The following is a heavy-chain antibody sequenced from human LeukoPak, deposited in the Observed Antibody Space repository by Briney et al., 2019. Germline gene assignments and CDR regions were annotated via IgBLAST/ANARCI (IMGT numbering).Heavy chain of an antibody. J-gene: IGHJ5*02. CDR1: GGSFSGYY. CDR3: ARHSITIFGVVPFDP. D-gene: IGHD3-3*01. V-gene: IGHV4-34*01. Sequence: SETLSLTCAVYGGSFSGYYWSWIRQPPGKGLEWIGEINHSGSTNYNPSLKSRVTISVDTSKNQFSLKPSSVTAADTAVYYCARHSITIFGVVPFDPWGQGTLVTVSS. CDR2: INHSGST.